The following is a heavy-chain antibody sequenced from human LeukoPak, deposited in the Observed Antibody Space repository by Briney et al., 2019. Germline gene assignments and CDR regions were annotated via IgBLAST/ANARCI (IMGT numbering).Heavy chain of an antibody. J-gene: IGHJ4*02. CDR3: ARDTAVTGFDF. V-gene: IGHV3-30-3*01. Sequence: GGSLRLSCAASGFTFSSFAMHWVRQAPGKGLEWLAVMSYDGSSRYYTDSVKGRSTISRDSPKNTLYLQMNNLRLEDTAVYFCARDTAVTGFDFWGQGSLVTVSS. CDR1: GFTFSSFA. CDR2: MSYDGSSR. D-gene: IGHD6-19*01.